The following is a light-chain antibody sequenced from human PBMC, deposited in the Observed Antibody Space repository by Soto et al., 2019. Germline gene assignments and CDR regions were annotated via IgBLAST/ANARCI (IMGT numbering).Light chain of an antibody. CDR1: SSDVGGYTS. Sequence: QSALTQPRSVSGSPGQSVPISCTRTSSDVGGYTSVSWYQHHPGKAPKLIIYDVSKRPSGVPDRFSGSKSGNTASLTISGLQAEDEADYYCCSYAGSYTYVFGSGTKVTVL. V-gene: IGLV2-11*01. J-gene: IGLJ1*01. CDR3: CSYAGSYTYV. CDR2: DVS.